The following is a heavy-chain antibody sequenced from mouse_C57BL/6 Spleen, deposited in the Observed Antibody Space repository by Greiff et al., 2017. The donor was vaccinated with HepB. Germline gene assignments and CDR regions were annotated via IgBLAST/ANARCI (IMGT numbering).Heavy chain of an antibody. CDR2: IYPGSGNT. CDR1: GYTFTDYY. J-gene: IGHJ3*01. CDR3: ARSGDGYFWFAY. Sequence: QVQLQQSGAELVRPGASVKLSCKASGYTFTDYYINWVKQRPGQGLEWIARIYPGSGNTYYNEKFKGKATLTAEKSSSTAYMQLSSLTSEDSAVYFCARSGDGYFWFAYWGQGTLVTVSA. D-gene: IGHD2-3*01. V-gene: IGHV1-76*01.